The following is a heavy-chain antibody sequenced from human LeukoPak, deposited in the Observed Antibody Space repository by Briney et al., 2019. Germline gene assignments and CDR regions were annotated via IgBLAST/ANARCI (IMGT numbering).Heavy chain of an antibody. CDR1: GCGFTSYW. CDR3: ARLTDYDFWSGPPQYYFDY. J-gene: IGHJ4*02. Sequence: GEALQISFKGSGCGFTSYWIGWGRRMPGKGLEWMGIIYPGDSDTRYSPSFQGQVTISADKSISTAYLRWSRLKASDTAMYYCARLTDYDFWSGPPQYYFDYWGQGTLVTVSS. V-gene: IGHV5-51*01. CDR2: IYPGDSDT. D-gene: IGHD3-3*01.